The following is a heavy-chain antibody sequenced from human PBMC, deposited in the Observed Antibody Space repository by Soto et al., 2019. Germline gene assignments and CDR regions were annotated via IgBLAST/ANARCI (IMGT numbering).Heavy chain of an antibody. CDR3: GSWLKEAGIGGIYYYGMDV. D-gene: IGHD6-19*01. CDR2: IIPIFGTA. Sequence: QVQLVQSGAEVKKPGSSVQVSCKASGGTFSSYAFSWVRQAPGQGLEWMGGIIPIFGTAAYAQKFQGRVTITADEATSTAHMELSGLRAEDTAVYYCGSWLKEAGIGGIYYYGMDVWGQGTTVTVSS. V-gene: IGHV1-69*12. J-gene: IGHJ6*02. CDR1: GGTFSSYA.